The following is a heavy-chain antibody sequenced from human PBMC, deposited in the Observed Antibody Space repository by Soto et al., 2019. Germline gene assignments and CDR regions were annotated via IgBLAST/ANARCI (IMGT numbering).Heavy chain of an antibody. CDR3: AREEQQLSAFDI. D-gene: IGHD6-13*01. CDR2: IWYDGSNK. J-gene: IGHJ3*02. CDR1: GFTFSSYG. Sequence: PGGSLRLSCAASGFTFSSYGMHWVRQAPGKGLEWVAVIWYDGSNKYYADSVKGRFTISRDNSKNTLYLQMNSLRAEDTAVYYCAREEQQLSAFDIWGQGTMVTVSS. V-gene: IGHV3-33*01.